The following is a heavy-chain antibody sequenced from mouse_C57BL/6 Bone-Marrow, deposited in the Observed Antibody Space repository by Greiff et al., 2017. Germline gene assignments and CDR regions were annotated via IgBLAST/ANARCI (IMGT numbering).Heavy chain of an antibody. Sequence: VQLKESGAELVRPGTSVKMSCKASGYTFTNYWIGWAKQRPGHGLEWIGDIYPGGGYTNYNEKFKGKATLTADKSSSTAYMQFSSLTSEDSAIYYCARCNPYAMDYWGQGTSVTVSS. D-gene: IGHD2-1*01. CDR1: GYTFTNYW. V-gene: IGHV1-63*01. J-gene: IGHJ4*01. CDR3: ARCNPYAMDY. CDR2: IYPGGGYT.